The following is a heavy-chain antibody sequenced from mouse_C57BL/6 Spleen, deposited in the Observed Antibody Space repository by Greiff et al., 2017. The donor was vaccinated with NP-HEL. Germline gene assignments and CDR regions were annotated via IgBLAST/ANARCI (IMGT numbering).Heavy chain of an antibody. CDR1: GFTFSSYA. D-gene: IGHD1-1*01. CDR3: TRSTTVVEYFDV. V-gene: IGHV5-9-1*02. CDR2: ISSGGDYI. Sequence: EVQGVESGEGLVKPGGSLKLSCAASGFTFSSYAMSWVRQTPEKRLEWVAYISSGGDYIYYADTVKGRFTISRDNARNTLYLQMSSLKSEDTAMYYCTRSTTVVEYFDVWGTGTTVTVSS. J-gene: IGHJ1*03.